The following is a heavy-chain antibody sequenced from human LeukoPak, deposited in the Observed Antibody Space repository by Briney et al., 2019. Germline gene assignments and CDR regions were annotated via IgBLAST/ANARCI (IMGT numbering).Heavy chain of an antibody. V-gene: IGHV3-66*01. J-gene: IGHJ3*02. D-gene: IGHD2-15*01. Sequence: GGSLRLSCAASGFTVSSNYMSWVCQAPGKGLEWVSVIYSGGSTYYADSVKGRFTISRDNSKNTLYLQMNSLRAEDTAVYYCARGIAVVAAKGDAFDIWGQGTMVTVSS. CDR1: GFTVSSNY. CDR2: IYSGGST. CDR3: ARGIAVVAAKGDAFDI.